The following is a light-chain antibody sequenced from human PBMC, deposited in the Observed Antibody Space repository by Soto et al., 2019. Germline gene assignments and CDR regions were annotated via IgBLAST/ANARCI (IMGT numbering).Light chain of an antibody. J-gene: IGLJ1*01. V-gene: IGLV2-14*01. CDR2: DVS. CDR3: SSYTSSTTEV. CDR1: SSDVGGYNY. Sequence: QSVLTQPASVSGSPGQSITISCTGTSSDVGGYNYVSWYQQHPGKAPKLMIYDVSSRPSGVSNRFSGSKSGNTASLTISGLQAEDEADYYCSSYTSSTTEVFGTGTKDTVL.